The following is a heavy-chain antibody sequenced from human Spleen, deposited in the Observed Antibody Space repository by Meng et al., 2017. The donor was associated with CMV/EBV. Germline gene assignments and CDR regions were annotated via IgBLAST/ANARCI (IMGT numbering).Heavy chain of an antibody. Sequence: SGGYFWSWIRQPPGKGLEWIGYIYYTGSSKYNPFLKSRVSISVDTSKNQFSLKLNSVTVADTAVYYCARTRYYYNSTGYSVPTTFDCWGQGALVTVSS. D-gene: IGHD3-22*01. CDR3: ARTRYYYNSTGYSVPTTFDC. J-gene: IGHJ4*02. V-gene: IGHV4-31*02. CDR2: IYYTGSS. CDR1: SGGYF.